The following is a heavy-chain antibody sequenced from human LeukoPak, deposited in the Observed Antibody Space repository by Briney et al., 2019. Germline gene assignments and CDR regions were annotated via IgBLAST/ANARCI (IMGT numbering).Heavy chain of an antibody. Sequence: ASVKVSCKASGYTFTGYYMHWVRQATGQGLEWMGWMNPNSGNTGYAQKFQGRVTITRNTSISTAYMELSSLRSEDTAVYYCARAYMVRGVPFDYWGQGTLVTVSS. CDR2: MNPNSGNT. CDR1: GYTFTGYY. CDR3: ARAYMVRGVPFDY. J-gene: IGHJ4*02. D-gene: IGHD3-10*01. V-gene: IGHV1-8*03.